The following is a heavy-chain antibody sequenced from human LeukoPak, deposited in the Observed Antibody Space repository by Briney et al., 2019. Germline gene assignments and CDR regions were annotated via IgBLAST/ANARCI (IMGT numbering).Heavy chain of an antibody. Sequence: SETLSLTCAVYGGSFSGYYWSWIRQPPGKGLEWIGEINHSGSTNYNPSLKSRVTISVDTSKNQFSLKLSSVTAADTAVYYCARGLRYRNWFDPWGQGTLVTVSS. CDR1: GGSFSGYY. J-gene: IGHJ5*02. D-gene: IGHD1-14*01. V-gene: IGHV4-34*01. CDR3: ARGLRYRNWFDP. CDR2: INHSGST.